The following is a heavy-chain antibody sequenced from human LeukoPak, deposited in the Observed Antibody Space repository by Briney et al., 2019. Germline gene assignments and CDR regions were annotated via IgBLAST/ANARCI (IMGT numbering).Heavy chain of an antibody. CDR1: GFTFSSYS. J-gene: IGHJ4*02. CDR3: ARGGDYNDEKLDY. Sequence: GGSLRLSCAASGFTFSSYSMNWVRQAPGKGLEWVSSISSSSSYIYYADSVKGRFTISRDNAKNSLYLQMNSLRAEDTAVYYCARGGDYNDEKLDYWGQGTLVTVSS. D-gene: IGHD4-17*01. V-gene: IGHV3-21*01. CDR2: ISSSSSYI.